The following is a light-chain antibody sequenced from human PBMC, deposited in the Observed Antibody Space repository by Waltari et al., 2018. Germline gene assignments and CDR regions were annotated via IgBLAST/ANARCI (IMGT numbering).Light chain of an antibody. Sequence: ERVTITCRASQSISSYLNWYQQKPGKAPKLLIYAASSLQSGVPSRFSGSGSGTDFTLTISSLQPEDFATYYCQQSYSTPLTFCGGTKVEIK. CDR3: QQSYSTPLT. CDR2: AAS. CDR1: QSISSY. V-gene: IGKV1-39*01. J-gene: IGKJ4*01.